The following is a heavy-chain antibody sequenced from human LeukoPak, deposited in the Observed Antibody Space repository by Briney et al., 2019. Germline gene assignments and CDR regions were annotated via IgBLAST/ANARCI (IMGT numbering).Heavy chain of an antibody. Sequence: PGGSLRLSCAASGITFSSYAMTWVRQAPGKGLEWVLVIYSGGPTYYADSVKGRFTISRDNSKNTVYLQMNSLRGEDTAVYFCARGWVVATGGFDMWGQGTMVTVSS. CDR3: ARGWVVATGGFDM. V-gene: IGHV3-53*01. CDR2: IYSGGPT. CDR1: GITFSSYA. D-gene: IGHD2-8*02. J-gene: IGHJ3*02.